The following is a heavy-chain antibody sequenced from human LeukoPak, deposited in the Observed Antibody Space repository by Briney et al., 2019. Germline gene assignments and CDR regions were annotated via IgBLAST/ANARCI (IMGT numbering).Heavy chain of an antibody. Sequence: PGGSLRLSCAASGFNFSDYYMSWIRQAPGKGREWVSYISGRGGAIYYADSVKGRFTISRDNAKNSLYLQMNSLRADDTAVYYCAREDTAMAEGAFDIWGQGTMVTVSS. J-gene: IGHJ3*02. D-gene: IGHD5-18*01. CDR1: GFNFSDYY. V-gene: IGHV3-11*04. CDR2: ISGRGGAI. CDR3: AREDTAMAEGAFDI.